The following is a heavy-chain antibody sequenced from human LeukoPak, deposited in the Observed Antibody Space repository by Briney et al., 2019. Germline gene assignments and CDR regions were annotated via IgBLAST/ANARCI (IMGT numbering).Heavy chain of an antibody. Sequence: GGSLRLSCTASGFIFSNYAMNWVRQAPGKGLEWVSGTSVSGASTYYVDSVKGRFTISRDNSKDTLYLQMNSLRAEDTAVYYCSLDSSGYFNAFDIWGQGTMVTVSS. CDR1: GFIFSNYA. V-gene: IGHV3-23*01. D-gene: IGHD3-22*01. J-gene: IGHJ3*02. CDR2: TSVSGAST. CDR3: SLDSSGYFNAFDI.